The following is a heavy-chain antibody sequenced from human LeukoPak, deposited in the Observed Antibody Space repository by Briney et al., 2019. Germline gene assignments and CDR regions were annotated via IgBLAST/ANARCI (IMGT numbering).Heavy chain of an antibody. CDR2: VDSEDGET. D-gene: IGHD3-10*01. J-gene: IGHJ3*01. V-gene: IGHV1-24*01. CDR1: GYSLNELS. Sequence: ASVKVSCKISGYSLNELSIHWVRQAPGKGLEWMGHVDSEDGETKYAQTLQGRITLTEDTSTDTAYMELSSLRSEDTAVYYCATDFRAGVIYAFDFWGQGTMVAVSS. CDR3: ATDFRAGVIYAFDF.